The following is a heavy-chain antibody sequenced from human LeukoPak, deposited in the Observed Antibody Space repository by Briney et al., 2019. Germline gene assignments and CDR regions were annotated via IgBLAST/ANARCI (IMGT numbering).Heavy chain of an antibody. CDR1: GFTFGGYG. J-gene: IGHJ3*02. V-gene: IGHV3-33*06. D-gene: IGHD1-1*01. CDR3: AKRTTGTTRAFDI. CDR2: IAYDGNRA. Sequence: GGSLRLSCAGSGFTFGGYGMHWFRQTPGKGLEWVAVIAYDGNRAFYADSVKGRFTISRDISRNTLYLQMNSLRAEDTAVYYCAKRTTGTTRAFDIWGQGTMVTASS.